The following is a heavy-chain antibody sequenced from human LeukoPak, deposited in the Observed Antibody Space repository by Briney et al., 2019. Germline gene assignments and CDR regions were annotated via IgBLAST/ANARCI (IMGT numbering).Heavy chain of an antibody. CDR1: GFTFSSYG. CDR3: ARGFDPRKTGFDY. J-gene: IGHJ4*02. CDR2: IWYDGSNK. V-gene: IGHV3-33*01. Sequence: PGGSLRLSCAASGFTFSSYGMHWVRQAPGKGLEWVAVIWYDGSNKYYADSVKGRFTISRDNSKNTLYLQMNSLRAEDTAVYYCARGFDPRKTGFDYWGQGTLVTVSS. D-gene: IGHD1-1*01.